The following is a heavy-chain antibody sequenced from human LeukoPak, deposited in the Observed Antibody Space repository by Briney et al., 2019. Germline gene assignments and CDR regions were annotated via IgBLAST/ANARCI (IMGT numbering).Heavy chain of an antibody. Sequence: GGSLRLSCAASGFTFSSYAMSWVRPAPGKGLEGVSAISGSGGSTYYAHSVKGRFTISRHNSHNTLAVQMNGLTAGGTAGYNFAKDVRWLQFLGAFDIWGQGTMVTVSS. D-gene: IGHD5-24*01. CDR1: GFTFSSYA. J-gene: IGHJ3*02. CDR3: AKDVRWLQFLGAFDI. V-gene: IGHV3-23*01. CDR2: ISGSGGST.